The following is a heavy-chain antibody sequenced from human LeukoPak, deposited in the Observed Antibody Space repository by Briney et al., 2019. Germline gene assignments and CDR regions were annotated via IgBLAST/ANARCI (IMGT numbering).Heavy chain of an antibody. CDR2: INPNSGGT. CDR3: AISIVRATMDAFDI. V-gene: IGHV1-2*02. D-gene: IGHD1-26*01. J-gene: IGHJ3*02. Sequence: ASVKVSCKASGYTFTGYYMHWVRQAPGQGLEWMGWINPNSGGTNYAQKFQGRVTMTRDTSISTAYMELSRLRSDDTAVYYCAISIVRATMDAFDIWGQGTMVTVSS. CDR1: GYTFTGYY.